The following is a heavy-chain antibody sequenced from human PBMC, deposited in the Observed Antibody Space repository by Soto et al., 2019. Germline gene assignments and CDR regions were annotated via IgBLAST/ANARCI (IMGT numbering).Heavy chain of an antibody. CDR3: ARLPRGYSYGKQDY. D-gene: IGHD5-18*01. CDR1: GGSITTGGSY. Sequence: PSETLSLTCTVSGGSITTGGSYWSWIRQHPGKGLEWIGNIYHSGNTYYNPSLKSRLTISVDTSKNHFSLMVDSVTAADTAVYYCARLPRGYSYGKQDYWGQGTLVTVSS. J-gene: IGHJ4*02. V-gene: IGHV4-31*03. CDR2: IYHSGNT.